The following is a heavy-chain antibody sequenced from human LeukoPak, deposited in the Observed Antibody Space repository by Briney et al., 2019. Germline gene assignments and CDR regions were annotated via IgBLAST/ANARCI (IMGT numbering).Heavy chain of an antibody. Sequence: ASVKVSCKAAGGTFSSYTINWVRQAPGQGLEWMGGIIPVFGTANYVQKFQGRVTITADESTSTAYMELSSLRSEDTAVYYCARGPHDSKNFDYWGQGTLVTVSS. V-gene: IGHV1-69*13. CDR3: ARGPHDSKNFDY. CDR2: IIPVFGTA. D-gene: IGHD3-22*01. J-gene: IGHJ4*02. CDR1: GGTFSSYT.